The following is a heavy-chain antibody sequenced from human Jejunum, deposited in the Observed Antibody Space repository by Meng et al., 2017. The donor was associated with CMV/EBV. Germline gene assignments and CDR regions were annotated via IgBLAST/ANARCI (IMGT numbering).Heavy chain of an antibody. CDR1: GFTFNIYA. D-gene: IGHD3-10*01. V-gene: IGHV3-23*04. Sequence: VQLVESGGGVVQLGGSLRLSCVTSGFTFNIYALTWVRQAPGKGLEWVSRISASGYSTYYADSVQGRFTISRDNSKNTVYLQMNSLRAEDTAVYYCAKDPYGSGSYPPDYWGQGTLVTVSS. CDR3: AKDPYGSGSYPPDY. J-gene: IGHJ4*02. CDR2: ISASGYST.